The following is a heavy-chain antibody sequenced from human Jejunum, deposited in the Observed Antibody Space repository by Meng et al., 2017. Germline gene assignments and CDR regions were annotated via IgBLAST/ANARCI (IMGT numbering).Heavy chain of an antibody. CDR1: GGSISSSYYY. D-gene: IGHD6-13*01. J-gene: IGHJ4*01. CDR3: ARERADRMAAAGQFDY. Sequence: QLQLQESGAGLVKASETLSLTCTVSGGSISSSYYYWGWIRQPPGKGLDWTGTISYSGSTYYNPSLTSRVTISIDTSKNQFSLKLSSVTAADTAVYYCARERADRMAAAGQFDYWGHGILVTVSS. V-gene: IGHV4-39*02. CDR2: ISYSGST.